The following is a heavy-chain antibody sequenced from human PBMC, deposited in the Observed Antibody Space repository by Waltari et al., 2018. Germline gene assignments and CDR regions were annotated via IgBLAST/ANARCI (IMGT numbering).Heavy chain of an antibody. J-gene: IGHJ4*02. D-gene: IGHD6-13*01. V-gene: IGHV4-39*01. CDR1: GGSISSSSYY. CDR3: ARGVGIAAAVTYYFDY. CDR2: FYYSGGT. Sequence: QLQLQESGPGLVKPSETLSLTCTVSGGSISSSSYYWGWIRQPPGKGLEWIGSFYYSGGTYYNPSLKSRVTISVDTSKNQFSLKLSSVTAADTAVYYCARGVGIAAAVTYYFDYWGQGTLVTVSS.